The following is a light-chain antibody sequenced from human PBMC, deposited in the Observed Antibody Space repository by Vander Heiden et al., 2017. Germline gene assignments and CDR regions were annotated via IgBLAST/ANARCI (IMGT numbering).Light chain of an antibody. Sequence: TQSPATLSLSPGERATLSCRASQSVSSYLAWYQQKPGQAPRLLIYDASNRATGVPARFSGRGSGTDFTLTISSHEPEDSAVYYCQQRSNWPPGFTFGPGTKVDIK. J-gene: IGKJ3*01. CDR3: QQRSNWPPGFT. V-gene: IGKV3-11*01. CDR2: DAS. CDR1: QSVSSY.